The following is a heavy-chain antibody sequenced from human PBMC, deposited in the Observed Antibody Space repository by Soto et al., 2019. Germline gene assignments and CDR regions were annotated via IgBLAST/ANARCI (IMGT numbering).Heavy chain of an antibody. V-gene: IGHV3-53*01. CDR2: IYSGGST. CDR1: GCTVSSNY. Sequence: WGSLRLSCAASGCTVSSNYMSWGRQAPGQGMERVSVIYSGGSTYYADCVKGRFTISRDNSKNTLYLQMNSLRAEDTAVYYCARSPEAAATYYFDYWGQGTLVTVSS. J-gene: IGHJ4*02. D-gene: IGHD6-13*01. CDR3: ARSPEAAATYYFDY.